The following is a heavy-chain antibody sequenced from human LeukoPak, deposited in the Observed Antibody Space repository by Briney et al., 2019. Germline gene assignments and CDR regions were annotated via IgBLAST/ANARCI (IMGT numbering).Heavy chain of an antibody. CDR2: IRSKTNSYAT. V-gene: IGHV3-73*01. CDR1: GFTFGDYA. CDR3: TRLRGEKASGDY. D-gene: IGHD3-10*01. Sequence: GGSLRLSCTASGFTFGDYAMHWVRQASGEGLEWVGRIRSKTNSYATEYAVSVKGRFTISRDDSKNTVYLQMNSLKTEDTAVYYCTRLRGEKASGDYWGQGTLVTVSS. J-gene: IGHJ4*02.